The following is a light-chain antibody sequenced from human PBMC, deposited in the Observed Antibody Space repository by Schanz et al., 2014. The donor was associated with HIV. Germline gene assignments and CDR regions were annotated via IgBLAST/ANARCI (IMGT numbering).Light chain of an antibody. Sequence: EIVLTQSPGTLSLSPGERATLSCRASQSVSSTYLAWYQQKPGQAPRLLIYGASIRATGIPDRFSGSGSGTDFTLTINRLEPEDCAVYYCQQYGGSLPFTFGPGTKVDIK. CDR2: GAS. CDR3: QQYGGSLPFT. CDR1: QSVSSTY. J-gene: IGKJ3*01. V-gene: IGKV3-20*01.